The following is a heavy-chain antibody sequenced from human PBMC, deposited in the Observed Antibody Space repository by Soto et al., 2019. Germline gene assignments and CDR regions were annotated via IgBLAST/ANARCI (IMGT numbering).Heavy chain of an antibody. D-gene: IGHD2-15*01. CDR2: IYYSGST. CDR1: GGSISTYY. CDR3: ARLGGGYCSGGSCYEFREYFQH. V-gene: IGHV4-59*08. Sequence: SETLSLTCTVSGGSISTYYWSWIRQPPGKGLEWIGYIYYSGSTNYNPSLESRVTISVDTSKNQFSLKLSSVTAADTAMYYCARLGGGYCSGGSCYEFREYFQHWGQGTLVTVSS. J-gene: IGHJ1*01.